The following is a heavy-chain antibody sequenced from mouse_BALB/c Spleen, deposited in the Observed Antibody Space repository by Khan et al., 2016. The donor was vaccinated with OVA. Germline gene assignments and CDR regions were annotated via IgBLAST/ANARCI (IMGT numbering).Heavy chain of an antibody. CDR2: ISYSGST. Sequence: EVQLQESGPGLVKPSQSLSLTCTVTGYSITSNYAWSWIRQFPGNKLEWMGYISYSGSTNYNPSLKSRISVTRDTSANQFFLQLNSVTPEATATYYCAGQNSYGYALDYWGQGTSVTVSS. V-gene: IGHV3-2*02. CDR3: AGQNSYGYALDY. J-gene: IGHJ4*01. CDR1: GYSITSNYA. D-gene: IGHD1-1*01.